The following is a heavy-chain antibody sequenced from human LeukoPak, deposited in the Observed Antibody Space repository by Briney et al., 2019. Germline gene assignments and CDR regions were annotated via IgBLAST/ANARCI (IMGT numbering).Heavy chain of an antibody. D-gene: IGHD1-7*01. V-gene: IGHV1-46*01. CDR1: GYSFTSHY. CDR2: INPSGSST. J-gene: IGHJ4*02. CDR3: ARTYNWNYEMDY. Sequence: ASVKVSCKASGYSFTSHYMHWVRQAPGQGLEWMGLINPSGSSTLYAQKFQGRVTMTRDMSTTTDYMELSSLRSEDTAVYYCARTYNWNYEMDYWGQGTLVTVSS.